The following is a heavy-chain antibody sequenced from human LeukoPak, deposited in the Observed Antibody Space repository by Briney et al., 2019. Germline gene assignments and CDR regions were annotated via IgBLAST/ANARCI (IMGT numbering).Heavy chain of an antibody. CDR1: GGSFSGYY. Sequence: SETLSLTCAVYGGSFSGYYWSWIRQPPGKGLEWIGSIYYSGSTYYNPSLKSRVTISVDTSKNQFSLKLSSVTAADTAVYYCARVGGSFNWFDPWGQGTLVTVSS. D-gene: IGHD1-26*01. V-gene: IGHV4-34*01. J-gene: IGHJ5*02. CDR3: ARVGGSFNWFDP. CDR2: IYYSGST.